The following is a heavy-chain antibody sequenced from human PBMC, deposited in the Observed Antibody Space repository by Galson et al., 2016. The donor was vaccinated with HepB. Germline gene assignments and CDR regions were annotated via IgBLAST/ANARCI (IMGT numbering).Heavy chain of an antibody. D-gene: IGHD6-13*01. CDR1: GFTFDDHG. CDR3: ARGPFLYSSSWYYFDY. CDR2: ISWNGGST. V-gene: IGHV3-20*01. J-gene: IGHJ4*02. Sequence: SLRLSCAASGFTFDDHGLSWVRQVPGKGLEWVSGISWNGGSTGYADSVKGRCTISRDNAKNSLYLQRNSLRAEDTALYHCARGPFLYSSSWYYFDYWGQGTLVTVSA.